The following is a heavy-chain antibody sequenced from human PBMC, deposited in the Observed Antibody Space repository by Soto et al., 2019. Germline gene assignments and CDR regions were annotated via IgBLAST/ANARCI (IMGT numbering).Heavy chain of an antibody. CDR1: GFTFDDYA. CDR3: AKDSSGTPYYFDY. J-gene: IGHJ4*02. Sequence: EVQLVESGGGLVQPGRSLRLSCAASGFTFDDYAMHWVRQAPGKGLEWVSGISWNSGSIGYADSVKGRFTISRDNAKNSLYLQMNTLRADDTPLYYCAKDSSGTPYYFDYWGPGTLVAVSS. D-gene: IGHD2-2*01. V-gene: IGHV3-9*01. CDR2: ISWNSGSI.